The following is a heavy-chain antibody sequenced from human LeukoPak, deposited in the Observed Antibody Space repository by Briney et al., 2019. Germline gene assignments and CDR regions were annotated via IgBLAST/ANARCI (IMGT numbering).Heavy chain of an antibody. J-gene: IGHJ4*02. CDR3: ARVAYGDYGVFDY. CDR1: RFTFSDYW. Sequence: GGSLRLSCAASRFTFSDYWMHWVRQAPGKGLVCVSRINRGGGGTTYADSVKGRFTISRDNAKNTLYLQMNSLRAEDTAVYFCARVAYGDYGVFDYWGQGTLVTVSS. CDR2: INRGGGGT. D-gene: IGHD4-17*01. V-gene: IGHV3-74*01.